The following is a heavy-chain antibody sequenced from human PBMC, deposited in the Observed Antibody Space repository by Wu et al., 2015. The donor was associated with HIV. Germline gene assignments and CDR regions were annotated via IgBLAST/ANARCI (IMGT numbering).Heavy chain of an antibody. J-gene: IGHJ2*01. CDR2: IIPIFGTA. CDR3: ARDGHGVAAFYWYFDL. Sequence: QVQLVQSGAEVKKPGSSVKVSCKASGGTFSSYAISWVRQAPGQGLEWMGGIIPIFGTANYAQKFQGRVTITADESTSTAYMELSSLRSEDTAVYYCARDGHGVAAFYWYFDLVGPWHPGHCPPQ. V-gene: IGHV1-69*12. D-gene: IGHD6-13*01. CDR1: GGTFSSYA.